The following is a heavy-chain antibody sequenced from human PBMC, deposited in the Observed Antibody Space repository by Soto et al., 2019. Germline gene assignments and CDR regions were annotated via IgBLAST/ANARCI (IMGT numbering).Heavy chain of an antibody. J-gene: IGHJ6*02. V-gene: IGHV3-30*18. CDR1: GFTFSSYG. CDR2: ISYDGSNK. CDR3: AKDGRNYYYYYGMDV. Sequence: QVQLVESGGGVVQPGRSLRLSCAASGFTFSSYGMHWVRQAPGKGLEWVAVISYDGSNKYYADSVKGRFTISRDNSKNTLYLQMNSLRAEDTAVYYCAKDGRNYYYYYGMDVWGQETTVTISS.